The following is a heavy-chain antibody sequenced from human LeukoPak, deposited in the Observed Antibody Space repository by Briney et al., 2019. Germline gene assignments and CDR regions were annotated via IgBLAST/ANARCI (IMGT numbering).Heavy chain of an antibody. CDR1: GGSISSSSYY. Sequence: SETPPLTCTVSGGSISSSSYYWGWIRQPPGKGLEWIGSIYYSGSTYYNPSLKSRVTISVDTSKNQFSLKLSSVTAADTAVYYCARQGPYGSGSYHDYWGQGTLVTVSS. CDR3: ARQGPYGSGSYHDY. V-gene: IGHV4-39*01. J-gene: IGHJ4*02. D-gene: IGHD3-10*01. CDR2: IYYSGST.